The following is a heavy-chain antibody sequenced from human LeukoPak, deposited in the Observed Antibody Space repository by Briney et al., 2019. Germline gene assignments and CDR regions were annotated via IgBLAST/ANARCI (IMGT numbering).Heavy chain of an antibody. V-gene: IGHV4-59*08. J-gene: IGHJ5*02. CDR2: IYYSGST. Sequence: PSETLSLTCTVSGGSVSNKYWSWIRQPPGKGLEWIGYIYYSGSTNYNPSLKSRVTILVDTSKNQFSLKLSSVTASDTAVYYCATSPVTTWWFDPWGQGTLVTVSS. D-gene: IGHD4-17*01. CDR1: GGSVSNKY. CDR3: ATSPVTTWWFDP.